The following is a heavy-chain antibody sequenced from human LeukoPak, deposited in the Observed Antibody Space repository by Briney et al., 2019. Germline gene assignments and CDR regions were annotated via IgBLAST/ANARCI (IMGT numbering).Heavy chain of an antibody. CDR1: GYTFTSYY. D-gene: IGHD3-9*01. J-gene: IGHJ3*02. CDR3: ARGLGLRYFDWSDAFDI. V-gene: IGHV1-46*01. CDR2: INPSGGST. Sequence: ASVKVSCKASGYTFTSYYMHWVRQAPGQGLEWMGIINPSGGSTSYAQKFQGRVTMTRDTFTSTVYMELSSLRSEDTAVYYCARGLGLRYFDWSDAFDIWGQGTMVTVSS.